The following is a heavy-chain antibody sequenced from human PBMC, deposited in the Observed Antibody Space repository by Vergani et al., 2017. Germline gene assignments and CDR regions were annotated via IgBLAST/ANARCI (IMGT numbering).Heavy chain of an antibody. CDR3: AKDLPYSLYDIFTGPTFDY. D-gene: IGHD3-9*01. CDR2: ISGSGGST. CDR1: GFTFSSYA. J-gene: IGHJ4*02. V-gene: IGHV3-23*01. Sequence: EVQLLESGGGLVQPGGSLRLSCAASGFTFSSYAMSWVRQAPGKGLEWVSAISGSGGSTYYADSVKGRFTISIDNSKNTLYLQMNSLRAEDTAVYYCAKDLPYSLYDIFTGPTFDYWGQGTLVTVSS.